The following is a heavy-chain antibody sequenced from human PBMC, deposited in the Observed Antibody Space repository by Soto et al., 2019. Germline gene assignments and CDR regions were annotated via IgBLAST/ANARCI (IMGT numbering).Heavy chain of an antibody. V-gene: IGHV3-7*01. CDR1: GFTFSSYW. J-gene: IGHJ4*02. CDR3: ARDLSESGITIFGVASYFDY. D-gene: IGHD3-3*01. CDR2: IKQDGSEK. Sequence: GGSLRLSCAASGFTFSSYWMSWVRQAPGKGLEWVANIKQDGSEKYYVDSVKGRFTISRDNAKNSLYLQMNSLRAEDTAVYYCARDLSESGITIFGVASYFDYWGQGTLVTVSS.